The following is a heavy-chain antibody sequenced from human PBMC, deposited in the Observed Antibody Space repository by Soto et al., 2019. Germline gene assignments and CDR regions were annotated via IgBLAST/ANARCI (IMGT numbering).Heavy chain of an antibody. Sequence: QVQLQESGPGLVKPSETLSLTCTVSGGSVSSGSYYWSWIRQPPGKGLEWIGYIYYRGSTNYNPSLKSRVTISVDTSKNQFSLKMSSVTAADTAVYYCARGYYGSGSYYNVDWFDPWGQETLVTVSP. D-gene: IGHD3-10*01. CDR1: GGSVSSGSYY. CDR3: ARGYYGSGSYYNVDWFDP. V-gene: IGHV4-61*01. CDR2: IYYRGST. J-gene: IGHJ5*02.